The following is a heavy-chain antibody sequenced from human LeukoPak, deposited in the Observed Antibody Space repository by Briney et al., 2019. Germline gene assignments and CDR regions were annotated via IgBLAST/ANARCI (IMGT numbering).Heavy chain of an antibody. D-gene: IGHD2-2*01. V-gene: IGHV4-61*02. J-gene: IGHJ6*03. CDR2: IYTSGST. CDR3: ARAQVVPAAMGYYYYMDV. Sequence: SETLSLTCTVSGGSISSGSYYWSWIRQPAGKGLEWIGRIYTSGSTNYNPSLKSRVTISVDTSKNQFSLKLSSVTAADTALYYCARAQVVPAAMGYYYYMDVSGKGTTVTVSS. CDR1: GGSISSGSYY.